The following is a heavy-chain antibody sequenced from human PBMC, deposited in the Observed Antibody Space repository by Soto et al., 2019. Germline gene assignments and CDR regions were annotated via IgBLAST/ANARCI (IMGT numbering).Heavy chain of an antibody. V-gene: IGHV1-18*03. CDR2: ISAYNGNT. CDR3: GCGDGDESDS. Sequence: QVQLVQSRAEVKKPWASVKVSCKASGYTFTSYGISWVRQAPGQGDEWMSWISAYNGNTSSAQTLQGRGTMTPDTSTSRAYMGLRSLRSDGMAVYYCGCGDGDESDSGGQGTLVTVSS. D-gene: IGHD2-21*01. CDR1: GYTFTSYG. J-gene: IGHJ4*02.